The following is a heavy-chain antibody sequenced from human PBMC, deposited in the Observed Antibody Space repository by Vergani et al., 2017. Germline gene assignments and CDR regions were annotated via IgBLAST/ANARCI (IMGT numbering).Heavy chain of an antibody. CDR2: INWNGGST. Sequence: EMQLVESGGGVVRPGGSLRLSCVTSGFSFEDYGMSWVRQVRGKGLEWVSGINWNGGSTGYADSVNGRFTISRDNAKNSLHLEMNNLGDEDTGVYYCARGNGIEIMNWFDPWGQGTLVTVSS. CDR3: ARGNGIEIMNWFDP. CDR1: GFSFEDYG. V-gene: IGHV3-20*04. J-gene: IGHJ5*02. D-gene: IGHD1-26*01.